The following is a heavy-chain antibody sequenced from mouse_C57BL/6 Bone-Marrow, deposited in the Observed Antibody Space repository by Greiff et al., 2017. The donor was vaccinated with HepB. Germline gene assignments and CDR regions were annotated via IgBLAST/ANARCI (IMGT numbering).Heavy chain of an antibody. CDR3: ALVGAIGNYDGYHYAMDY. CDR1: GYTFTSYW. J-gene: IGHJ4*01. V-gene: IGHV1-72*01. Sequence: QVQLQQPGAELVKPGASVKLSCKASGYTFTSYWMHWVKQRPGRGLEWIGRIDPNSGGTKYNEKFKSKATLTVDKPSSTAYMQLSSLTSEDSAVYYCALVGAIGNYDGYHYAMDYWGQGTSVTVSS. CDR2: IDPNSGGT. D-gene: IGHD2-3*01.